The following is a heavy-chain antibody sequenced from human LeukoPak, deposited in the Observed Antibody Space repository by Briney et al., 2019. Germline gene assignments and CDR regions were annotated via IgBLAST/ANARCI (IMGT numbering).Heavy chain of an antibody. J-gene: IGHJ6*03. Sequence: ASVKVSCKASGYTFTGYYMHWVRQAPGQGLEWMGWMNPNSGNTGYAQKFQGRVTITRNTSISTAYMELSSLRSEDTAVYYCAKGRSGYDRNYYYYMDVWGKGTTVTVSS. CDR3: AKGRSGYDRNYYYYMDV. V-gene: IGHV1-8*03. CDR2: MNPNSGNT. CDR1: GYTFTGYY. D-gene: IGHD5-12*01.